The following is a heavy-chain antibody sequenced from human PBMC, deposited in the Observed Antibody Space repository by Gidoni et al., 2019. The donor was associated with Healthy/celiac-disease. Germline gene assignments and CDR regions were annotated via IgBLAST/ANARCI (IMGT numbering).Heavy chain of an antibody. J-gene: IGHJ5*02. D-gene: IGHD4-17*01. CDR3: ASQTLGTATLPARDTVTKRAAGWFDP. CDR1: GGSISSSSYY. CDR2: IYYSGST. V-gene: IGHV4-39*01. Sequence: QLQLQESGPGLVKPSETLSLTCTVAGGSISSSSYYWGWIRQPPGKGLEWIGSIYYSGSTYYDPSLKVRVTISVDTSKNQFSLKLSSVTAADTAVYYCASQTLGTATLPARDTVTKRAAGWFDPWGQGTLVTVSS.